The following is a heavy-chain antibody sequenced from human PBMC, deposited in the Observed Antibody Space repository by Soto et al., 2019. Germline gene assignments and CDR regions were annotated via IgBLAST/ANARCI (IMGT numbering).Heavy chain of an antibody. D-gene: IGHD6-19*01. J-gene: IGHJ4*02. Sequence: GASVKVSCKASGGPFSSYAISWVRQAPGQGLEWMGGIIPIFGTANYAQKFQGRVTITADESTSTAYMELSSLRSEDTAVDFCARARNAVFDYWGQGTMVTVSS. CDR3: ARARNAVFDY. V-gene: IGHV1-69*13. CDR2: IIPIFGTA. CDR1: GGPFSSYA.